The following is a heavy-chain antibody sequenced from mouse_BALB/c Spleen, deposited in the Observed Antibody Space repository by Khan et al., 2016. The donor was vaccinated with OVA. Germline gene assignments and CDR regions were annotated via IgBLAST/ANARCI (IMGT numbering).Heavy chain of an antibody. Sequence: QIQLVQSGPELKKPGETVKISCKASGYTFTDYSMHWVKQAPGKGLKWMGWINTETGEPTYADDFKGRFAFSLETSASTAYLQINNLKNEDTATYFWARRDARDYWGQGTSVTVSS. J-gene: IGHJ4*01. CDR2: INTETGEP. V-gene: IGHV9-2-1*01. CDR3: ARRDARDY. CDR1: GYTFTDYS.